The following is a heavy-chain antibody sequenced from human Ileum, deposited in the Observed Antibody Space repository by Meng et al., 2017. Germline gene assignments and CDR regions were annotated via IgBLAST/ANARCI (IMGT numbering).Heavy chain of an antibody. Sequence: SVKVSCKASGYTFTGYYMHWVRQAPGQGLEWMGWINPNSGGTNYAQKFQGRVTMARDTSISTAYMELSRLRSDDTAVYYCARVPRLLWFGEPYYWGQGTLVTVSS. CDR1: GYTFTGYY. J-gene: IGHJ4*02. D-gene: IGHD3-10*01. CDR3: ARVPRLLWFGEPYY. V-gene: IGHV1-2*02. CDR2: INPNSGGT.